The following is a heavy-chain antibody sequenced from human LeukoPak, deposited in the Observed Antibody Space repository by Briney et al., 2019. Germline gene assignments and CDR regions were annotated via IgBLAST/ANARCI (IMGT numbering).Heavy chain of an antibody. CDR3: AREMVRPGGAKDDY. CDR1: GGSFSGYY. J-gene: IGHJ4*02. Sequence: PSETLPLTCAVYGGSFSGYYWSWIRQPPGKGLEWIGEINHSGSTNYNPSLKSRVTISVDTSKNQFSLKLSSVTAADTAVYYCAREMVRPGGAKDDYWGQGTLVTVSS. V-gene: IGHV4-34*01. D-gene: IGHD3-10*01. CDR2: INHSGST.